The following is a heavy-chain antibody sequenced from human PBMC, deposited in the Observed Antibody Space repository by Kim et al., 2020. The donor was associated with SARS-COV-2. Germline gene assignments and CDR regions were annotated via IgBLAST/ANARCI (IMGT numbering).Heavy chain of an antibody. V-gene: IGHV4-59*01. D-gene: IGHD2-15*01. CDR1: GGSISSYY. J-gene: IGHJ4*02. CDR3: ARRGLGNCSGGSCYEYYFDY. Sequence: SETLSLTCTVSGGSISSYYWSWIRQPPGKGLEWIGYIYYSGSTNYNPSLKSRVTISVDTSKNQFSLKLSSVTAADTAVYYCARRGLGNCSGGSCYEYYFDYWGQGTLVTVSS. CDR2: IYYSGST.